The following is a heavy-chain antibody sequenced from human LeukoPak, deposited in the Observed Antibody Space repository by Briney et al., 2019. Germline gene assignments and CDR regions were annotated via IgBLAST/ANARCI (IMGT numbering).Heavy chain of an antibody. CDR2: FDPEDGET. V-gene: IGHV1-24*01. Sequence: ASVKVSCKVSGYTLTELSMHWVRQAPGKGLEWMGGFDPEDGETIYAQKFQGRVTMTEDTSTDTAYMELSSLRSEDTAVYYCATGPYCSGGSCYHLREFGYWGQGTLVTVSS. D-gene: IGHD2-15*01. J-gene: IGHJ4*02. CDR1: GYTLTELS. CDR3: ATGPYCSGGSCYHLREFGY.